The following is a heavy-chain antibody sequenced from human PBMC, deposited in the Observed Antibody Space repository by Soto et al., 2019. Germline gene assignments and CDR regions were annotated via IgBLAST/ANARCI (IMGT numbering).Heavy chain of an antibody. V-gene: IGHV3-23*01. J-gene: IGHJ5*02. D-gene: IGHD2-8*01. CDR3: AKLVLMVYATIDNWFDP. CDR1: GFTFSSYA. Sequence: GGSLRLSCAASGFTFSSYAMSWVRQAPGKGLEWVSAISGSGGSTYYADSVKGRFTISRDNSKNTLYLQMNSLRAEDTAVYYCAKLVLMVYATIDNWFDPWGQGTLVTVSS. CDR2: ISGSGGST.